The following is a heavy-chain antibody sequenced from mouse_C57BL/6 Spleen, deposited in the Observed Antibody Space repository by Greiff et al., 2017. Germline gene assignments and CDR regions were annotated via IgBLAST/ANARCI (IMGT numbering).Heavy chain of an antibody. V-gene: IGHV3-6*01. CDR2: ISYDGSN. CDR1: GYSITSGYY. CDR3: AREYFMDY. J-gene: IGHJ4*01. Sequence: EVKLQESGPGLVKPSQSLSLTCSVTGYSITSGYYWNWIRQFPGNKLEWMGYISYDGSNNYNPSLKNRIPITRDTSKNQFFLKLNSVTTEDTATCYCAREYFMDYWGQGASVTVSS.